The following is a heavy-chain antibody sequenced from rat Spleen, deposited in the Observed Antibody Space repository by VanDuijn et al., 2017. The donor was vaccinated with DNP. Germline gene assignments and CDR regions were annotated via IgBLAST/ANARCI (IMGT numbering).Heavy chain of an antibody. CDR1: GFTFSDYY. V-gene: IGHV5S23*01. CDR2: INPDGGST. D-gene: IGHD1-3*01. Sequence: EVQLLESGGGLVQPGRSLKLSCAASGFTFSDYYMSWVRQAPTTGLEWVAPINPDGGSTYYRDSVKGRFTTSRDNAKSSLYLQMDSLRSEDTATYFCARHGRVTTVATYWYFDFWGPGTMVTVSS. J-gene: IGHJ1*01. CDR3: ARHGRVTTVATYWYFDF.